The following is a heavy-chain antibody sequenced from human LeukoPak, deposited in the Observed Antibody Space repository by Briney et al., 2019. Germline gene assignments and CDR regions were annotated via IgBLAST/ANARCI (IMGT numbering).Heavy chain of an antibody. CDR1: GGSISGGGYY. CDR3: ARDRFTRLQWLAHANYYYYYGMDV. V-gene: IGHV4-61*08. J-gene: IGHJ6*02. Sequence: SETLSLTCTVSGGSISGGGYYWSWIRQPPGKGLEWIGYIYYSGSTNYNPSLKSRVTISVDTSKNQFSLKLSSVTAADTAVYYCARDRFTRLQWLAHANYYYYYGMDVWGQGTTVTVSS. CDR2: IYYSGST. D-gene: IGHD6-19*01.